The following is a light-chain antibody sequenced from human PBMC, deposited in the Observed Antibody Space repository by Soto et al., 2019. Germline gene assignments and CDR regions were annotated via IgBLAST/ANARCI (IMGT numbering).Light chain of an antibody. CDR3: QQYTNWPPNT. CDR2: DAS. Sequence: IVLTQCPLTLSLYPGERATLSCRASQSVSGYLVLYQQKPGQAPRLLIYDASTRATGVPARFSGRGSATEFTLPISSLQSQDFAAYYCQQYTNWPPNTFGHGTRLEIK. CDR1: QSVSGY. V-gene: IGKV3-15*01. J-gene: IGKJ5*01.